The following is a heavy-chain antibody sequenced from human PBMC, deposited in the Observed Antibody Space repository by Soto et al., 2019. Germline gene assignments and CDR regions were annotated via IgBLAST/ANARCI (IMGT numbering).Heavy chain of an antibody. Sequence: QVHLQQWGAGLLKPSETLSLTCAVYGGSFIGYYWSWIRQPPGKGLEWIGEINHSGSTNYNPSLKSRVTISVDTSKSQFSLKLSSVTAAETAVYYCAATYYDFRSGYKILYYFDFWGQGTLVTVSS. D-gene: IGHD3-3*01. J-gene: IGHJ4*02. V-gene: IGHV4-34*01. CDR2: INHSGST. CDR3: AATYYDFRSGYKILYYFDF. CDR1: GGSFIGYY.